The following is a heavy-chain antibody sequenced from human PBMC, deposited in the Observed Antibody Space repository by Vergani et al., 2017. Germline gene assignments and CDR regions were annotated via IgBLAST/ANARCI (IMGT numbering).Heavy chain of an antibody. J-gene: IGHJ4*02. Sequence: EVQLVESGGGLVQPGGSLRLSCAASGFTFSSYWMSWVRQAPGKGLEWVANIKQDGSEKYYVDSVKGRFTISRDNAKNSLYLKMNSLRAEDTAVYYCARNDYGDYPFYFDYWGQGTLVTVSS. CDR3: ARNDYGDYPFYFDY. D-gene: IGHD4-17*01. CDR1: GFTFSSYW. CDR2: IKQDGSEK. V-gene: IGHV3-7*01.